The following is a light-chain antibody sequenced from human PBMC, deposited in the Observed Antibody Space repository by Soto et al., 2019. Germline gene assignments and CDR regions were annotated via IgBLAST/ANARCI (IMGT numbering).Light chain of an antibody. J-gene: IGKJ1*01. CDR1: QSVSGL. Sequence: DIQMTQSPSTLSASVGDRVTITCRASQSVSGLLAWYQQKPGKAPKLLIYKASTLESGVPSRFSGSGSGTEFTLTISTLQPDDFATYYCQHHGTFGQGTKV. CDR2: KAS. CDR3: QHHGT. V-gene: IGKV1-5*03.